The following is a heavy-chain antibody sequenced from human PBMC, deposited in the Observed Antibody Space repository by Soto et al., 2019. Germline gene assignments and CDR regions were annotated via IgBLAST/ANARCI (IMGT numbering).Heavy chain of an antibody. J-gene: IGHJ6*02. CDR1: GGTFSSYA. D-gene: IGHD5-12*01. CDR2: IIPIFGTA. Sequence: SVKVSCKAFGGTFSSYAISWVRQAPGQGLEWMGGIIPIFGTANYAQKFQGRVTITADKSTSTAYMELSSLRSEDTAVYYCARPPSPPGIEMATQMPYYYYYGMDVWGHGTTVTVSS. CDR3: ARPPSPPGIEMATQMPYYYYYGMDV. V-gene: IGHV1-69*06.